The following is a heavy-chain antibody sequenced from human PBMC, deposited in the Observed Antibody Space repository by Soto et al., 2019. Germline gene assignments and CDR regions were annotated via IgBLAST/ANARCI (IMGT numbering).Heavy chain of an antibody. Sequence: SETLSLTCAVSGASISGSDCYWRWFRQPPGKGLEWIGYIYHSGASYYNPSLKSRVTISEDPPNNEFSLKMTSVTAADTAVYYCARDFYGRSRNGFDVWGPGTMVTVSS. CDR2: IYHSGAS. V-gene: IGHV4-30-4*01. J-gene: IGHJ3*01. CDR1: GASISGSDCY. CDR3: ARDFYGRSRNGFDV. D-gene: IGHD3-10*01.